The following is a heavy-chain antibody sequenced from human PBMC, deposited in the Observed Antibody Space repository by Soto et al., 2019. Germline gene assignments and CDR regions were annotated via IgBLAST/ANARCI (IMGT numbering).Heavy chain of an antibody. Sequence: PGGSLRLSCAASGFTFSSYGMHWVRQAPGKGLEWVAVISYDGSNKYYADSVKGRFTISRDNSKNTLYLQMNSLRAEDTAVYYCAKDRDYLFDYWGQGTLVTVSS. D-gene: IGHD4-17*01. CDR2: ISYDGSNK. J-gene: IGHJ4*02. CDR3: AKDRDYLFDY. CDR1: GFTFSSYG. V-gene: IGHV3-30*18.